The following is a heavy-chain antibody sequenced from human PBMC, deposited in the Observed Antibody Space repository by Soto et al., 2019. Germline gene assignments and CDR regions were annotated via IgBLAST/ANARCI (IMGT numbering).Heavy chain of an antibody. Sequence: GASVKVSCEASGGTFSSYTISWVRQAPGQGLEWMGRIIPILGIANYAQKFQGRVTITADKSTSTAYMELSSLRSEDTAVYYCARVSDFWSTGHPNWFDPWGQGTLVTVSS. CDR3: ARVSDFWSTGHPNWFDP. CDR2: IIPILGIA. D-gene: IGHD3-3*01. CDR1: GGTFSSYT. J-gene: IGHJ5*02. V-gene: IGHV1-69*02.